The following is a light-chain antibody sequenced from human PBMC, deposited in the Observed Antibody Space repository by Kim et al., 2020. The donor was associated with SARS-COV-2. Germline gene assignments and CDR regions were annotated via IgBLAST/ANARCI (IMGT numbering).Light chain of an antibody. V-gene: IGLV3-21*04. CDR3: QVWDSSSDHHYV. Sequence: SYELTQPPSVSVAPGKTARITCGGNNIGSKSVHWYQQKPGQAPVLVIYYDSDRPSGIPERFSGSNSGNTATLTISRVEAGDEADYYCQVWDSSSDHHYVFELGPRSPS. CDR1: NIGSKS. CDR2: YDS. J-gene: IGLJ1*01.